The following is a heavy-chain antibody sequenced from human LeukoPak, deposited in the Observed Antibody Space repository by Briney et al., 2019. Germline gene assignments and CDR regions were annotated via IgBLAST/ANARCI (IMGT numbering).Heavy chain of an antibody. Sequence: SETLSLTCTVSGGSISSSSYYWGWIRQPPGKGLEWIGSIYHSGSTYYNPSLKSRVTISVDTSKNQFSLKLSSVAAADTAVYYCARAVGSSRDHAFDIWGQGTMVTVSS. CDR1: GGSISSSSYY. J-gene: IGHJ3*02. CDR3: ARAVGSSRDHAFDI. CDR2: IYHSGST. D-gene: IGHD2-2*01. V-gene: IGHV4-39*07.